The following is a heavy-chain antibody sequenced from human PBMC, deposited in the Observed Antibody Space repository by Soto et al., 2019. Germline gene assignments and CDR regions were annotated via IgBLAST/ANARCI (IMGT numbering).Heavy chain of an antibody. CDR2: IYYSGST. CDR1: GGSISSYY. J-gene: IGHJ3*02. CDR3: ARGTLAVYSGYDPNRSSGYDDAFDI. Sequence: PSETLSLTCTVSGGSISSYYWSWIRQPPGKGPEWIGYIYYSGSTNYNPSLKSRVTISVDTSKNQFSLKLSSVTAADTAVYYCARGTLAVYSGYDPNRSSGYDDAFDIWGQGTMVPSPQ. V-gene: IGHV4-59*01. D-gene: IGHD5-12*01.